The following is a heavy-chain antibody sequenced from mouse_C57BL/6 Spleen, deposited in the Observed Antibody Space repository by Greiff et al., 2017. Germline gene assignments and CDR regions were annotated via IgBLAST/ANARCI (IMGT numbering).Heavy chain of an antibody. V-gene: IGHV1-82*01. Sequence: VQLQQSGPELVKPGASVKISCKASGYAFSSSWMNWVKQRPGKGLEWIGRIYPGDGDTNYNGKFKGKATLTADKSSSTAYMQLSSLTSEDSAVYFCARSGGYDVYAMDYWGQGTSVTVSS. J-gene: IGHJ4*01. CDR2: IYPGDGDT. CDR1: GYAFSSSW. CDR3: ARSGGYDVYAMDY. D-gene: IGHD2-2*01.